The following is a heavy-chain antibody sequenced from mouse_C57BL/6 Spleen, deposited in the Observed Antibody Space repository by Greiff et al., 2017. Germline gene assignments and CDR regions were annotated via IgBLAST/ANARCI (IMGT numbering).Heavy chain of an antibody. Sequence: VQLQQSGAELVRPGASVKLSCKASGYTFTDYYINWVKQRPGQGLEWIARIYPGSGNTYYNEKFKGKATLTAEKSSSTAYMQLSSLTSEDSAVYFCARWEAYFDVWGTGTTVTVSS. CDR2: IYPGSGNT. V-gene: IGHV1-76*01. CDR3: ARWEAYFDV. J-gene: IGHJ1*03. D-gene: IGHD4-1*01. CDR1: GYTFTDYY.